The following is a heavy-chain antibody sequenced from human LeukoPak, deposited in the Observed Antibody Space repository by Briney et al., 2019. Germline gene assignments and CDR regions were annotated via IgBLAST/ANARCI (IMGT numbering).Heavy chain of an antibody. Sequence: GGSLRLSCAASGFTFTSYAMSWVRQAPGKGLEWVSAITGSGDTTYYAASVKGRFTISRDNSKNTLYLQMSSLRAEDTAIYYWAKDSGSYIGRIQDLDYWGQGTLVTVSS. CDR1: GFTFTSYA. CDR2: ITGSGDTT. J-gene: IGHJ4*02. CDR3: AKDSGSYIGRIQDLDY. V-gene: IGHV3-23*01. D-gene: IGHD1-26*01.